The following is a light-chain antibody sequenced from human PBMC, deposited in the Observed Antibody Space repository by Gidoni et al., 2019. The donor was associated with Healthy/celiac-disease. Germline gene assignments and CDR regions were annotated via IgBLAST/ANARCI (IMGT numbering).Light chain of an antibody. CDR1: TGAVTSGHY. CDR3: LLSYSGALYV. V-gene: IGLV7-46*01. J-gene: IGLJ1*01. CDR2: DTS. Sequence: QAVLTQAPSLTVSPGGTVTRPCGSSTGAVTSGHYPYWFQQKPGQAPRTLIYDTSNKHSWTPARFAGSLLGGKAALTLSGAQPEDEAEYYCLLSYSGALYVFGTGTKVTVL.